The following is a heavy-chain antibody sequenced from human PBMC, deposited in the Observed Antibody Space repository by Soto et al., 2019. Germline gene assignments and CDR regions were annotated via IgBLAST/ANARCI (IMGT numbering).Heavy chain of an antibody. CDR3: ARDGYDGSGSPYPAY. CDR2: VYYLGST. Sequence: LSLPCSVSGGSMSEYFWSWIRQSPERGLEWIGHVYYLGSTDCNPSLKCRVTISVDTSKRQFSLRLSSVTAADAAIYFCARDGYDGSGSPYPAYWGPGTQVTVSS. J-gene: IGHJ4*02. CDR1: GGSMSEYF. D-gene: IGHD3-10*01. V-gene: IGHV4-59*01.